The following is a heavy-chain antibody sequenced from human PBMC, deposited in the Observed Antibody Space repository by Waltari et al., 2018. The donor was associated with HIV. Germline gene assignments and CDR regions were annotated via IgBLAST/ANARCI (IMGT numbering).Heavy chain of an antibody. CDR2: ISGGGGST. J-gene: IGHJ4*02. Sequence: EVQVSESGGGVVQQGGSLRHSCAASGLTFSSHAMSWVRQAPGKGLEWVSTISGGGGSTDYADSVKGLFTISRDSSKSTLYLQMNSLRAVDTAVYYCSKGKSYSSNCLDSWGQGTQVTVSS. CDR3: SKGKSYSSNCLDS. CDR1: GLTFSSHA. D-gene: IGHD6-13*01. V-gene: IGHV3-23*01.